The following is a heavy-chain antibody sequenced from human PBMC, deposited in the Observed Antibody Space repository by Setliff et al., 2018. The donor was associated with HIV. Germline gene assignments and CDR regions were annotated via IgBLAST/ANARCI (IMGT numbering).Heavy chain of an antibody. D-gene: IGHD3-16*01. J-gene: IGHJ4*02. Sequence: SETLSLTCTVSGGSIGSFYWGWIRQPPGKGLEWIGSIHYSEGTYYNESLKSRVTISVATSKKQFSLKLTSVTAADTSLYYCARHQYVAGLIDSWGQGTLVTVS. CDR1: GGSIGSFY. V-gene: IGHV4-39*01. CDR2: IHYSEGT. CDR3: ARHQYVAGLIDS.